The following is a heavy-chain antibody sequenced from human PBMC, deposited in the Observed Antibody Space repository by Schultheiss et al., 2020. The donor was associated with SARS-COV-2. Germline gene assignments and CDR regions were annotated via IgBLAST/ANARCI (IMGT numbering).Heavy chain of an antibody. J-gene: IGHJ5*02. V-gene: IGHV3-7*01. Sequence: GGSLRLSCAASGFTFSSYWMSWVRQAPGKGLEWVANIKQDGSEKYYVDSVKGRFTISRDNAKNSLYLQMNSLRAEDTAVYYCAREDDFWSGYLDPWGQGTLVTVSS. CDR2: IKQDGSEK. CDR3: AREDDFWSGYLDP. CDR1: GFTFSSYW. D-gene: IGHD3-3*01.